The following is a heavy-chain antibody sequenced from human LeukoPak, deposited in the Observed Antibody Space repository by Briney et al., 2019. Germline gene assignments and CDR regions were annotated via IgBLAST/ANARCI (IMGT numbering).Heavy chain of an antibody. D-gene: IGHD2-15*01. V-gene: IGHV4-4*02. Sequence: PSETLSLTCTVSGNSISSGDYYWSWVRQPPGKGLEWIGEIYHSGSTNYNPSLKSRVTISVDKSKNQFSLKLSSVTAADTAVYYCARRIGDIVVVVAPFDPWGQGTLVTVSS. CDR1: GNSISSGDYY. CDR3: ARRIGDIVVVVAPFDP. CDR2: IYHSGST. J-gene: IGHJ5*02.